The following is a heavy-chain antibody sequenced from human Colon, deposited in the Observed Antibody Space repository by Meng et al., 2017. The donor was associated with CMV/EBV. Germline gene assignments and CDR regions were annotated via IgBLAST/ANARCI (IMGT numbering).Heavy chain of an antibody. CDR1: GFSLSTIGMG. CDR3: AHRPYGSGSYFFDY. Sequence: QITLKESGPTLVKPPQTLTLTCTFSGFSLSTIGMGVGWIRQPPGKALEWLGVIYWDDDKRYSPSLKSRLTITKDTSKNQVVLTMTNLDPLDTATYYYAHRPYGSGSYFFDYWGQGTLVTVSS. D-gene: IGHD3-10*01. J-gene: IGHJ4*02. CDR2: IYWDDDK. V-gene: IGHV2-5*02.